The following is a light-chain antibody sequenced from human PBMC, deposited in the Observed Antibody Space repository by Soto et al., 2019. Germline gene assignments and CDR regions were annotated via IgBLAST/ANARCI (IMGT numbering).Light chain of an antibody. V-gene: IGKV3-20*01. J-gene: IGKJ5*01. CDR1: QTVSSS. CDR3: QQYGSSPIT. CDR2: GAS. Sequence: IVLTQSPGTLSLSPWERATLSCRASQTVSSSLAWYQQKTGQAPRLLISGASTRATGIPDRFSGSGSETDFTLTISRLEPEDFALYYCQQYGSSPITFGQGTRLEIK.